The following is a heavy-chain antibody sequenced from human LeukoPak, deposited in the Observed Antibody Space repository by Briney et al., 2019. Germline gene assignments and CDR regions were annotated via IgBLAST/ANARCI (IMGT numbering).Heavy chain of an antibody. D-gene: IGHD3-22*01. Sequence: RRSLRLSCAASGFTFSSYAMHWVRQAPGKGLEWVAVISYDGSNKYYADSVKGRFTISRDNSKNTLYLQMNSLRAEDTAVYYCARDRMDYYDSSGYFDYWGQGTLVTVSS. CDR3: ARDRMDYYDSSGYFDY. CDR1: GFTFSSYA. J-gene: IGHJ4*02. CDR2: ISYDGSNK. V-gene: IGHV3-30-3*01.